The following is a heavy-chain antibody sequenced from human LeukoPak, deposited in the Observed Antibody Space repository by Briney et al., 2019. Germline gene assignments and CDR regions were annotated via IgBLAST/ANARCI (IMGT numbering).Heavy chain of an antibody. J-gene: IGHJ6*03. D-gene: IGHD3-3*01. Sequence: PGGSLRLSCAASGFTFSNYWMSWVRQAPGKGLEWVANIKQDGSEKYYVDSVKGRFTISRDNAKNTLYLQMNSLRAEDTAVYYCARGVEYYDFWSGYYTNYYYYMDVWGKGTTVTVSS. CDR3: ARGVEYYDFWSGYYTNYYYYMDV. CDR1: GFTFSNYW. CDR2: IKQDGSEK. V-gene: IGHV3-7*01.